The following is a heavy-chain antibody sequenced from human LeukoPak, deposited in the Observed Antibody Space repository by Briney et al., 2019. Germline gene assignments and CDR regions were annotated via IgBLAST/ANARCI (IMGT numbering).Heavy chain of an antibody. CDR1: GFTFSSYS. D-gene: IGHD4-23*01. Sequence: GGSLRLSCAASGFTFSSYSMNWVRQAPGKGLEWVSSISSSSSYIYYADSEKGRFTISRDNAKNSLYLQMNSLRAEDTAVYYCARYGGNSGPFDYWGQGTLVTVSS. CDR3: ARYGGNSGPFDY. CDR2: ISSSSSYI. J-gene: IGHJ4*02. V-gene: IGHV3-21*01.